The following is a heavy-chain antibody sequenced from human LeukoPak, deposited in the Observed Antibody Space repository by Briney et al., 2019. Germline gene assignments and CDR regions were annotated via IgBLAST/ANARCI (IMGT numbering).Heavy chain of an antibody. CDR3: ARDLITPHYSDSSGPVP. Sequence: PGGSLRLSCAASGFTFSSYSMNWVRQAPGKGLEWVSFISTSSIYIYYADSVKGRFTIPRANAKNSLYLQMNSLRAEDTAVYYCARDLITPHYSDSSGPVPWGQGTLVTVSS. CDR1: GFTFSSYS. D-gene: IGHD3-22*01. V-gene: IGHV3-21*01. J-gene: IGHJ5*02. CDR2: ISTSSIYI.